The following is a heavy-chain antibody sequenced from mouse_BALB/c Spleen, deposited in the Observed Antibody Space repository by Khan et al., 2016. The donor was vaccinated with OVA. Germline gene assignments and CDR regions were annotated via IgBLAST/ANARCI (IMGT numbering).Heavy chain of an antibody. J-gene: IGHJ4*01. CDR2: ISYSDTT. D-gene: IGHD4-1*01. Sequence: EVQLQESGPGLVKPSQSLSLTCTVTGYSITSDYAWNWIRQFPGNKLEWMGYISYSDTTTYNPSFKSRISITRDTSKNQFFLHLNSVTTEDTATYYCASELGRYYAMDYWGQGTSVTVSS. CDR1: GYSITSDYA. V-gene: IGHV3-2*02. CDR3: ASELGRYYAMDY.